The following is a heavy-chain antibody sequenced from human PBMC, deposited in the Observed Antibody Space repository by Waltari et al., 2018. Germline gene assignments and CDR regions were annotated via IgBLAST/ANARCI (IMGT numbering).Heavy chain of an antibody. J-gene: IGHJ4*02. D-gene: IGHD4-17*01. CDR1: GGSISSYY. V-gene: IGHV4-59*08. CDR3: ARQESVRWHYFDY. Sequence: QVQLQESGPGLVKPSETLSLTCTVSGGSISSYYWSWIRQPPGKGLEWIGYIYYSGSTNYNPSLKSRVTISVDTSKNQFSLKLSSVTAADTAVYYCARQESVRWHYFDYWGQGTLVTVSS. CDR2: IYYSGST.